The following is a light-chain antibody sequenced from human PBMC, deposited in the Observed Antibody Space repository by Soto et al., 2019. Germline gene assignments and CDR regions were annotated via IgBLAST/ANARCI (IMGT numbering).Light chain of an antibody. V-gene: IGLV3-21*02. J-gene: IGLJ3*02. CDR2: DDS. Sequence: SYELTQPPSLSLAPGQTATITCGGNNIGSKSVHWYQHKPGQAPVLVVYDDSDRPSGIPERFSGSNSGNTAALTISRVEAGDEADYYCQVWDGSSDHEEWVFGGGTKLIVL. CDR3: QVWDGSSDHEEWV. CDR1: NIGSKS.